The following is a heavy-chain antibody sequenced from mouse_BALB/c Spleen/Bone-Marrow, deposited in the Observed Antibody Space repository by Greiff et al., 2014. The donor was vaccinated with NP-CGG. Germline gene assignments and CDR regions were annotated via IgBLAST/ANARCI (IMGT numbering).Heavy chain of an antibody. CDR2: IDPANGNS. CDR1: GFNIKDTY. V-gene: IGHV14-3*02. CDR3: AGYYRGSCYFDY. J-gene: IGHJ2*01. Sequence: EVQLQQSGAELVKPGASVKLSCTASGFNIKDTYMHWVKQRPEQGLEWIGRIDPANGNSKYDPKFQGKATITADTSSNTAYLQRSRLTEDATAVYSCAGYYRGSCYFDYWGQGTTLTVSS. D-gene: IGHD1-1*01.